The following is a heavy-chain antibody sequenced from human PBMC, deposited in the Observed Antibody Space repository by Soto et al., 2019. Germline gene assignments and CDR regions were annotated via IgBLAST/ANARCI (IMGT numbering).Heavy chain of an antibody. J-gene: IGHJ6*02. CDR1: GFTFSSYG. CDR3: AREKAPYYDFWSGYHYYGMDV. D-gene: IGHD3-3*01. Sequence: PGGCLRLSCAASGFTFSSYGMHWVRKAPGKGLVWVSRINSDGSSTSYADSVKGRFTISRDNAKNTLYLQMNSLRAEDTAVYYCAREKAPYYDFWSGYHYYGMDVWGQGTTVTVSS. V-gene: IGHV3-74*01. CDR2: INSDGSST.